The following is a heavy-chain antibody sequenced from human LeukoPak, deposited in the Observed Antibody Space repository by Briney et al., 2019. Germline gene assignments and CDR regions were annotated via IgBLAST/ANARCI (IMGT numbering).Heavy chain of an antibody. CDR3: ARGTNYYGSGSLHYYYYGMDV. CDR2: INHSGST. J-gene: IGHJ6*02. V-gene: IGHV4-34*01. CDR1: VGSFSGYY. Sequence: PSETLSLTCAVYVGSFSGYYWSWIRQPPGKGLEWIGEINHSGSTNYNPSLKSRVTISVDTSKNQFSLKLSSVTAADTAVYYCARGTNYYGSGSLHYYYYGMDVWGQGTTVTVSS. D-gene: IGHD3-10*01.